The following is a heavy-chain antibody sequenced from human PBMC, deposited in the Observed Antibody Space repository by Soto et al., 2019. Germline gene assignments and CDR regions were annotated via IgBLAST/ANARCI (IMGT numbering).Heavy chain of an antibody. Sequence: QVQLVQSGAEVKKPGASVKVSCKASGYTFTSYDINWVRQATGQGLEWMGWMNPNSGNTGYAQKFQGRVTMTRNTSISTAYMELSSLRSEDTAVYYCAIGLTCDFWSGYYTGYYYYGMDVWGQGTTVTVSS. CDR1: GYTFTSYD. J-gene: IGHJ6*02. CDR3: AIGLTCDFWSGYYTGYYYYGMDV. D-gene: IGHD3-3*01. CDR2: MNPNSGNT. V-gene: IGHV1-8*01.